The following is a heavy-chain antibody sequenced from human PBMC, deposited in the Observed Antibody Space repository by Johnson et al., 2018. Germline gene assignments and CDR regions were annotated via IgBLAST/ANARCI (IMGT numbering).Heavy chain of an antibody. CDR2: VTSDGSST. V-gene: IGHV3-74*01. CDR1: GFTFRSYW. CDR3: ARTNWPDAFDI. J-gene: IGHJ3*02. Sequence: EVQLVESGGGLVQPGGSLRLSCAASGFTFRSYWMHWVRQAPGKGLVWVSRVTSDGSSTNYADSVKGRFTISRDNAKNTLYLQMNSLRAEETARYYCARTNWPDAFDIWGQGTVVTVSS.